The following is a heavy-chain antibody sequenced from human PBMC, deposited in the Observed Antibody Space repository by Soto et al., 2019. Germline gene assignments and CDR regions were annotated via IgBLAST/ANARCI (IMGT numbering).Heavy chain of an antibody. J-gene: IGHJ4*03. D-gene: IGHD5-18*01. V-gene: IGHV5-51*01. CDR3: ARRHGYSYGYVDF. CDR2: IHPSDSDI. CDR1: GFNFPTSW. Sequence: LKISCQGSGFNFPTSWIGWVRQTPGKGLEWIGIIHPSDSDITYMPTFEGRVIISADNSISTAYLQWTSLQASDTAKYFCARRHGYSYGYVDFWGQGTLVTVSS.